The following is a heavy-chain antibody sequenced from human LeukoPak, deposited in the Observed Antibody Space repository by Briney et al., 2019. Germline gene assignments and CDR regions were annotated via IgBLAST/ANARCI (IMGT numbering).Heavy chain of an antibody. Sequence: PGGSLRLSCAASGFTFSSYAMSWVRQAPGKGLEWVSAISGSGGSTYYADSVKGRFTISRDNSKNTLYLQMNSLRAEDTAVYYCAKDIGSGSPNVLTSPDWGQGTLVTVSS. CDR3: AKDIGSGSPNVLTSPD. CDR2: ISGSGGST. D-gene: IGHD3-10*01. V-gene: IGHV3-23*01. J-gene: IGHJ4*02. CDR1: GFTFSSYA.